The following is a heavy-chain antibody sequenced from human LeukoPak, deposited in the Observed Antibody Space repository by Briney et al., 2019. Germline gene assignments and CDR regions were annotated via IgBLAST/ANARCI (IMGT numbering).Heavy chain of an antibody. J-gene: IGHJ4*02. D-gene: IGHD6-6*01. CDR1: GFTFDDYA. CDR2: ISWNSGSI. V-gene: IGHV3-9*01. Sequence: GRSLRLSCAASGFTFDDYAMHWVRQAPGKGLEWVSGISWNSGSIGYADSVKGRFTISRDNAKNSLYLQMNSLRAEDTALYYCVKETGIAARGDFVNWGQGTLVTVSS. CDR3: VKETGIAARGDFVN.